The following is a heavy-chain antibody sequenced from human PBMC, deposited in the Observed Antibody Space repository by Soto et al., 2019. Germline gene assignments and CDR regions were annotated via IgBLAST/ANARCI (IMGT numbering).Heavy chain of an antibody. Sequence: SVKVSCKASGGTFSSYAISWVRQAPGQGLEWMGGIIPIFGTANYAQKFQGRVTITADESTSTAYMELSSLRSENTAVYYCARPYSSSWYDQYNCFDPWGQGTRVTVSS. D-gene: IGHD6-13*01. V-gene: IGHV1-69*13. CDR2: IIPIFGTA. CDR1: GGTFSSYA. J-gene: IGHJ5*02. CDR3: ARPYSSSWYDQYNCFDP.